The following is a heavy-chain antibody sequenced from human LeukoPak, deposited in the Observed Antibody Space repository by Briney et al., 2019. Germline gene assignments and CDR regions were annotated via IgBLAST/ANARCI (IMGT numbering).Heavy chain of an antibody. Sequence: PGGSLRLSXAASGFTFSNHAMHWVRQAPGKALEYVAVINSNGANTFHAKSLNDRFTISRDNSKNILYLQMGSLRAEDMAVYYCARGEELYDSSGYRRLDSWGQGTLVVVSS. CDR2: INSNGANT. CDR3: ARGEELYDSSGYRRLDS. J-gene: IGHJ4*02. CDR1: GFTFSNHA. D-gene: IGHD3-22*01. V-gene: IGHV3-64*01.